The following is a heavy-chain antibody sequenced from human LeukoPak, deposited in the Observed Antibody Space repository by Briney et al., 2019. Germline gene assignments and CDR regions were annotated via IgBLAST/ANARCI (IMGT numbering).Heavy chain of an antibody. CDR3: ARRKGDTAMVMFDY. V-gene: IGHV4-59*08. Sequence: PSETLSLTCTVSGGSISSYYWSWLRQPPGKGLEWIGYIYYSGSTNYNPSLKSRVTISVDTSKNQFSLKLSSVTAADTAVYYCARRKGDTAMVMFDYWGQGTLVTVSS. CDR1: GGSISSYY. D-gene: IGHD5-18*01. CDR2: IYYSGST. J-gene: IGHJ4*02.